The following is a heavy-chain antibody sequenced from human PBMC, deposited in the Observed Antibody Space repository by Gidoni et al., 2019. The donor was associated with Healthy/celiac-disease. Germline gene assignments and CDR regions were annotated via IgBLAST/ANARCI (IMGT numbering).Heavy chain of an antibody. J-gene: IGHJ4*02. CDR3: ATSSSSSDY. Sequence: EAQLVQSGAEVKKHGESLRLSCKGSGYSFTRYWIRWVRQMPGKGLEWMGRIDPSDAYTNSSPSFQGHVTISADKSISTAYLQWSRLKASDTSMYYCATSSSSSDYWGQGTLVTVSS. CDR1: GYSFTRYW. CDR2: IDPSDAYT. V-gene: IGHV5-10-1*03. D-gene: IGHD6-6*01.